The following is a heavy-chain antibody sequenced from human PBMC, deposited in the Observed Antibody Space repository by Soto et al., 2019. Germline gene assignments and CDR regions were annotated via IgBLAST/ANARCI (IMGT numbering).Heavy chain of an antibody. CDR3: ARDRLRFLEWSRGYFDY. J-gene: IGHJ4*02. D-gene: IGHD3-3*01. CDR2: INHSGST. V-gene: IGHV4-34*01. Sequence: QVQLQQWGAGLLKPSETLSLTCAVYGGSFGGYYWSWIRQPPGKGLEWIGEINHSGSTNYNPSLKSRVTISVDTSKNQFSLKLSSVTAADTAVYYCARDRLRFLEWSRGYFDYWGQGTLVTVSS. CDR1: GGSFGGYY.